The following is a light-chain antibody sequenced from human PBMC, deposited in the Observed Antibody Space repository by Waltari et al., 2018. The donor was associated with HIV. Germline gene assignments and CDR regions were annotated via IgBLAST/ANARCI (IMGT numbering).Light chain of an antibody. V-gene: IGLV2-8*01. CDR3: FSYAGSRDYV. CDR2: EVN. CDR1: SSDIGGYKS. J-gene: IGLJ1*01. Sequence: QSAPTQPPSASGSPGQSVTLSCTGTSSDIGGYKSVSWYQQHPGKAPKLIIYEVNKRPSGVPDRFSGSKSGITASLTVSGLQAEDEADYYCFSYAGSRDYVFGTGTKVTVL.